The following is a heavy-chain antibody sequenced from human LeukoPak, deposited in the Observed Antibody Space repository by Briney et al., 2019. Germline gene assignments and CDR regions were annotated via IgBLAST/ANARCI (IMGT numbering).Heavy chain of an antibody. J-gene: IGHJ4*02. CDR3: ASYYDFWSGYDY. V-gene: IGHV4-34*01. D-gene: IGHD3-3*01. Sequence: SETLSLTCAVYGGSFSGYYWSWIRQPPGKGLEWIGEINHSGSTNYNPSLKSRVTISVDTSKNQFSLKLSSVTAADTAVYYCASYYDFWSGYDYWGQGTQVTVSS. CDR2: INHSGST. CDR1: GGSFSGYY.